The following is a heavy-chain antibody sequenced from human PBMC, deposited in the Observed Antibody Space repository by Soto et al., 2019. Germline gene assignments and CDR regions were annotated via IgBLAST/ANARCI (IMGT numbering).Heavy chain of an antibody. V-gene: IGHV3-30*18. CDR2: ISYDGSNK. CDR1: GFTFSSYG. J-gene: IGHJ4*02. Sequence: GGSLRLSCAASGFTFSSYGMHWVRQAPGKGLEWVAVISYDGSNKYYADSVKGRFTISRDNSKNTLYLQMNSLRAEDTAVYYCAKDGSGSYRYADYWGQGTLVTVSS. D-gene: IGHD3-10*01. CDR3: AKDGSGSYRYADY.